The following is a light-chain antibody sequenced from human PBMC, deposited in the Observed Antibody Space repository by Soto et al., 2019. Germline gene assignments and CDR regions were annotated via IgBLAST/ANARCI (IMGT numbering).Light chain of an antibody. CDR2: AAS. CDR3: QQYGSSPIP. Sequence: EIQVTKSPSSLYASVGDRITITCRASQSISSYLNWYQQKPGKAPKLLIYAASSLQSGVPSRFSGSGSGTDFTLTISRLEPEDFAVYYCQQYGSSPIPFGQVRLLAIK. J-gene: IGKJ5*01. V-gene: IGKV1-39*01. CDR1: QSISSY.